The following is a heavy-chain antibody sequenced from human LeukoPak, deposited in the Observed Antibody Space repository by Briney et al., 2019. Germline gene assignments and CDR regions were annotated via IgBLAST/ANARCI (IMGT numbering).Heavy chain of an antibody. CDR3: ARVERSSSSLSDY. Sequence: GGSLRLSCAASGFTFSDYWMQWVRQAPGKGLEWVANIKQDGSKKYYVDSVKGRFTISRDNAKNSLYLQMNSLRAEDTAVYYCARVERSSSSLSDYWGQGTLVTVSS. V-gene: IGHV3-7*01. D-gene: IGHD6-6*01. J-gene: IGHJ4*02. CDR1: GFTFSDYW. CDR2: IKQDGSKK.